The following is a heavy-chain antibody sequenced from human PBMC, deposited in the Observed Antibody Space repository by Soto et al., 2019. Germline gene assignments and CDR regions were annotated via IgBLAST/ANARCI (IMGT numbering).Heavy chain of an antibody. CDR1: GGSIRSGGYY. Sequence: SETLSLTCTVSGGSIRSGGYYWSWIRQHPGKGLEWIGYIYCSGSTYYNPSLKSRVTISVDTSKNQFSLKLSSVTAADTAVYYLARVGGGLRNTYYYDTSGYYQYYFDYWGQGTRVTVSS. D-gene: IGHD3-22*01. CDR3: ARVGGGLRNTYYYDTSGYYQYYFDY. CDR2: IYCSGST. J-gene: IGHJ4*02. V-gene: IGHV4-31*02.